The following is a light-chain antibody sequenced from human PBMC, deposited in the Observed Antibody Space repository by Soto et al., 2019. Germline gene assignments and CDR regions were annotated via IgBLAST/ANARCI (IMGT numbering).Light chain of an antibody. V-gene: IGKV3-15*01. CDR3: QQYNNWLT. CDR1: QSVSSN. J-gene: IGKJ4*01. CDR2: GAS. Sequence: EIVMTQSPATLSVSPGERATLSCRASQSVSSNLAWYQQKPGQAPRLLIYGASTRATGIPARFSGSGSGTEFTLIISSLKSEDFAVYYCQQYNNWLTFGEGTKVEIK.